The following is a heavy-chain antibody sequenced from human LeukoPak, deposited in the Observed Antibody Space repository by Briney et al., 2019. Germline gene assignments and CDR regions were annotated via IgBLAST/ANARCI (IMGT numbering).Heavy chain of an antibody. D-gene: IGHD4-17*01. CDR3: ARRKRNGDYAFDY. Sequence: GASVKVSCKASGYTFTGYYMHWVRQAPGQGLEWMGWINPNSGGTNYAQKFQGRVTMTRDTSISTAYMELSRLRSDDTAVYYCARRKRNGDYAFDYWGQGTLVTVSS. CDR2: INPNSGGT. J-gene: IGHJ4*02. V-gene: IGHV1-2*02. CDR1: GYTFTGYY.